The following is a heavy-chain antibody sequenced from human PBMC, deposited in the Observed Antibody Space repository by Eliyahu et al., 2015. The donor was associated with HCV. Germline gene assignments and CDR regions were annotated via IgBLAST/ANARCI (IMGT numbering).Heavy chain of an antibody. CDR1: GYIFXGYY. V-gene: IGHV1-2*02. J-gene: IGHJ4*02. Sequence: QVQLVQSGAEVKNPGASVRVSCKTSGYIFXGYYIHWVXQAPGQGLEWMGXINPHFERTNYAHKFEGRVTMTKDTSISTAYMDLSRLISDDTAVYYCARGERGGIWSGHYTDTPTGHFDFWGQGTLVTVSS. CDR2: INPHFERT. CDR3: ARGERGGIWSGHYTDTPTGHFDF. D-gene: IGHD3-3*01.